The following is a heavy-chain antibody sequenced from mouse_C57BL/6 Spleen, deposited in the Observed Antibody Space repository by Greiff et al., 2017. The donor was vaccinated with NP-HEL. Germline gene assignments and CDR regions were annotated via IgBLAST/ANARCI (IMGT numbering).Heavy chain of an antibody. CDR3: ARASYYYGSSYFAY. Sequence: VKLMESGGGLVKPGGSLKLSCAASGFTFSDYGMHWVRQAPEKGLEWVAYISSGSSTIYYADTVKGRFTISRDNAKNTLFLQMTSLRSEDTAMYYCARASYYYGSSYFAYWGQGTLVTVSA. J-gene: IGHJ3*01. D-gene: IGHD1-1*01. CDR2: ISSGSSTI. V-gene: IGHV5-17*01. CDR1: GFTFSDYG.